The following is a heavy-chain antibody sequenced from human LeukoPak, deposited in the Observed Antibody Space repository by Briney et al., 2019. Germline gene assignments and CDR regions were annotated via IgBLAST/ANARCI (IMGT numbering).Heavy chain of an antibody. J-gene: IGHJ4*02. CDR3: ARDRAYGSGSRRGVDY. D-gene: IGHD3-10*01. CDR2: ISYDGSNK. V-gene: IGHV3-30*04. CDR1: GFTFSSYA. Sequence: GRSLRLSCAASGFTFSSYAMHWVRQAPGKGLEWVAVISYDGSNKYYADSVKGRFTISRDNSKNTLYLQMNSLRAEDTAVYYCARDRAYGSGSRRGVDYWGQGTLVTVSS.